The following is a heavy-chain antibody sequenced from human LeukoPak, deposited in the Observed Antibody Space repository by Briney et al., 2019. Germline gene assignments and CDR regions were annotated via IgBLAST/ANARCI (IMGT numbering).Heavy chain of an antibody. CDR2: ISSSGGST. CDR3: ANTPYYYDSSGCADY. CDR1: GFTFSSYA. J-gene: IGHJ4*02. D-gene: IGHD3-22*01. Sequence: GGSLRLSCAASGFTFSSYAMSWVRQAPGKGLEWVSVISSSGGSTYYADSVKGRFTISRDNSKNTLYLQMNSLRAEDTAVYYCANTPYYYDSSGCADYWGQGTLVTVSS. V-gene: IGHV3-23*01.